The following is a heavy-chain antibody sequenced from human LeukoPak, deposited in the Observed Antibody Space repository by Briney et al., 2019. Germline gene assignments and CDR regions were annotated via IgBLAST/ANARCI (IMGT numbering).Heavy chain of an antibody. CDR2: ISAYNGNT. J-gene: IGHJ6*01. Sequence: GAGGSVSYTSSVYTFTTYGISLVRQAPGHGLERVGWISAYNGNTNYAQKVQVRVTMTPDTSTSTAYVEVRSLRSDDTAVYYCARHEWLRLRGAYYYHYGMEGRG. CDR3: ARHEWLRLRGAYYYHYGMEG. CDR1: VYTFTTYG. D-gene: IGHD5-12*01. V-gene: IGHV1-18*01.